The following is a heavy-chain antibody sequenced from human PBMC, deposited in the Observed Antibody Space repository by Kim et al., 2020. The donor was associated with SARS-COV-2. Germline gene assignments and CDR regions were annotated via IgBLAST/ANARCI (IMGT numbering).Heavy chain of an antibody. D-gene: IGHD6-13*01. CDR3: ARHFWPRPPSIAAAVDY. V-gene: IGHV4-39*01. Sequence: SETLSLTCTVSGGSISSSSYYWGWIRQPPGKGLEWIGSIYNRGNTYYNPSLRSRVTISVDTSKNQFSLRLSSVTAADTAVYYCARHFWPRPPSIAAAVDYWGQGTLVTGSS. CDR1: GGSISSSSYY. CDR2: IYNRGNT. J-gene: IGHJ4*02.